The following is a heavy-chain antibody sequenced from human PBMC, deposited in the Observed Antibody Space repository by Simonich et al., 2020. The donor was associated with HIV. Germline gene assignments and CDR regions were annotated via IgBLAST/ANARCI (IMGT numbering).Heavy chain of an antibody. CDR2: IYHSGSI. CDR3: ARGVDLYDSSPRGFDY. CDR1: GYSSNYY. D-gene: IGHD3-22*01. Sequence: QVQLQESGPGLVKPSETLSLTCAVTGYSSNYYWGWIRQPPGKGLEWIASIYHSGSIYYNPSLKSRVTISADTSKNEFSLKLSSVTAADTALYYCARGVDLYDSSPRGFDYWAQGTLVTVSS. J-gene: IGHJ4*02. V-gene: IGHV4-38-2*01.